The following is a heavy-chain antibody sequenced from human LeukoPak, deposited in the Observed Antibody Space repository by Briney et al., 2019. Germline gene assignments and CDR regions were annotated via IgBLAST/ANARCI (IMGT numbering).Heavy chain of an antibody. V-gene: IGHV1-69*02. J-gene: IGHJ4*02. CDR2: IIPIRGIA. CDR1: GSTFSSYT. D-gene: IGHD3-22*01. CDR3: ARGRSDSSGYYPY. Sequence: GSSVKVSCKASGSTFSSYTISWVRPAPGQGLELMGRIIPIRGIANYAQKFQGRVTITADKSTSTAYMELSSLRSEDTAVYYCARGRSDSSGYYPYWGQGTLVTVSS.